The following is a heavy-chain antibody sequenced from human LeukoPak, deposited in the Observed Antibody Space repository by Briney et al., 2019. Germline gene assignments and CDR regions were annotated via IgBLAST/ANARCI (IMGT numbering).Heavy chain of an antibody. J-gene: IGHJ4*02. CDR1: GFSLSTSGVG. D-gene: IGHD3-22*01. V-gene: IGHV2-5*02. CDR3: AHSLFDPTYYYDSSGYFFDY. CDR2: IYWDDDK. Sequence: GSGPTLVKPTQTLTLTCTFSGFSLSTSGVGVGWIRQPPGKALEWLALIYWDDDKRYSPSLKSRLTITKDTSKNQVVLTMTNMDPVDTATYYCAHSLFDPTYYYDSSGYFFDYWGQGTLVTVSS.